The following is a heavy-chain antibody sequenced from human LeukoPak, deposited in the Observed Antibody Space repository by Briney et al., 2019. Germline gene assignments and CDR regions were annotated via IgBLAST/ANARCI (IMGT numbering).Heavy chain of an antibody. D-gene: IGHD2-2*02. J-gene: IGHJ4*02. CDR2: IIPILGIA. V-gene: IGHV1-69*04. CDR3: ALDRFVVVPAAISRQPEFDY. Sequence: SVKVSCKASGGTFSSYAISWVRQAPGQRLEWMGRIIPILGIANYAQKFQGRVTITADKSTSPAYMELSSLRSEDTAVYYCALDRFVVVPAAISRQPEFDYWGQGTLVTVSS. CDR1: GGTFSSYA.